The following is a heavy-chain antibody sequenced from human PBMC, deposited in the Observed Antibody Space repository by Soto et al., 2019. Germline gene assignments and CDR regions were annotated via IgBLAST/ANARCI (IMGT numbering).Heavy chain of an antibody. CDR3: ARGGRKEWLSFYDAFDI. J-gene: IGHJ3*02. CDR2: ISGSGGNT. CDR1: GFTFSSYA. D-gene: IGHD3-3*01. Sequence: PGGSLRLSCAASGFTFSSYAMNWVRQAPGKGLEWVSAISGSGGNTYYADSVKGRFTISRDNSKNTLYLQMNSLRAEDTAVYYCARGGRKEWLSFYDAFDIWGQGTMVTVSS. V-gene: IGHV3-23*01.